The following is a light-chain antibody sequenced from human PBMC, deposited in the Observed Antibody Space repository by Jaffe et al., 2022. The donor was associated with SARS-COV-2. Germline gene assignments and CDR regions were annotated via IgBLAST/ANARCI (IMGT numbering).Light chain of an antibody. CDR1: QSISSW. CDR2: KTS. Sequence: DIQMTQSPSTLSASVGDRVTITCRASQSISSWLAWYQQKPGKAPKLLIYKTSTLESGVPSRLSGSGSGTDFTLTISSLQPDDFAIYYCQQYNSSPWTFGQGTKVEIK. CDR3: QQYNSSPWT. V-gene: IGKV1-5*03. J-gene: IGKJ1*01.